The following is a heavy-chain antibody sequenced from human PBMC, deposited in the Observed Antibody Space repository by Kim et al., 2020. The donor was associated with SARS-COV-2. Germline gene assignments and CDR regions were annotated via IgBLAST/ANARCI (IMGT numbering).Heavy chain of an antibody. D-gene: IGHD3-16*01. Sequence: GGSLRLSCAASGVTFDDHAFHWVRQAPGKGLEWIAGINWNSGYIRYADSVKGRVTISRDSAKNSLYLQMSSLRTEDTALYFCARPGGGRFGGGMDGWGQGTRVTVSS. CDR2: INWNSGYI. CDR3: ARPGGGRFGGGMDG. CDR1: GVTFDDHA. V-gene: IGHV3-9*01. J-gene: IGHJ6*02.